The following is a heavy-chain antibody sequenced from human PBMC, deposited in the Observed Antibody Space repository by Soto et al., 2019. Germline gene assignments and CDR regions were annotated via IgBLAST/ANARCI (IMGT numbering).Heavy chain of an antibody. V-gene: IGHV1-8*01. CDR3: ARGGPSGGSCYWFDP. D-gene: IGHD2-15*01. CDR1: RYTFTSDD. J-gene: IGHJ5*02. CDR2: MNPNSGNT. Sequence: ASVKVSCKASRYTFTSDDINWVRQATGQGLEWMGWMNPNSGNTGYAQKFQGRVTMTRNTSISTAYMELSSLRSEDTAVYYCARGGPSGGSCYWFDPWGQGTLVPVSS.